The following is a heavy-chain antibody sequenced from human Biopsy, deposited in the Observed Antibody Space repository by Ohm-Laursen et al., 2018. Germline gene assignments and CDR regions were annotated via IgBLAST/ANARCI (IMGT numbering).Heavy chain of an antibody. CDR2: ISGRTSGT. J-gene: IGHJ4*02. CDR1: GGSFSGYY. Sequence: GTLSLTCAVYGGSFSGYYWSWIRQPPGKGLEWVSGISGRTSGTYYADSVKGRFTISRDNSKNTLYLQMSSLRAEDTALYYCVKCMTYSGDGIDCWGQGTLVTVSS. V-gene: IGHV3-23*01. CDR3: VKCMTYSGDGIDC. D-gene: IGHD5-12*01.